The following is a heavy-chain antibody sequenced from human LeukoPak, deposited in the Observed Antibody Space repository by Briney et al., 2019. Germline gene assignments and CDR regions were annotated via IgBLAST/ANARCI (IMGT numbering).Heavy chain of an antibody. J-gene: IGHJ3*02. D-gene: IGHD3-22*01. CDR1: GFTFSAYS. CDR2: IYSGGAT. V-gene: IGHV3-53*01. Sequence: PGGSLRLSCAASGFTFSAYSINWVRQAPGRGLEWVSVIYSGGATYYADSVKGRFTISRDKSKNTMYLQMNSLRAEDTAVYYCASPSSGQSFDIWGQGTMVTVSS. CDR3: ASPSSGQSFDI.